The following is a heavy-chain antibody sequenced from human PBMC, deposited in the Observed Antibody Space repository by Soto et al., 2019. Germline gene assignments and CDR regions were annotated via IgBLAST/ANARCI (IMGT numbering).Heavy chain of an antibody. V-gene: IGHV1-18*04. Sequence: ASVKVSCKASGCTFTSYGISWVRQAPGQGLEWMGWISAYNGNTNYAQKLQGRVTMTRDKSASTVYMELSSLRSEDTAVYYCARVYSSGWYLNYWGPGTLVTVSS. J-gene: IGHJ4*02. D-gene: IGHD6-19*01. CDR3: ARVYSSGWYLNY. CDR1: GCTFTSYG. CDR2: ISAYNGNT.